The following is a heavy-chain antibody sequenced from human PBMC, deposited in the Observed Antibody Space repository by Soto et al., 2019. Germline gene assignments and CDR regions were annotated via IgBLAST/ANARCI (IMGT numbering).Heavy chain of an antibody. CDR1: GYSFTSYW. Sequence: PGESLKISCKGSGYSFTSYWLNWVRQTPGKGLEWLGRIDPTDSFTNYSPPFEGHVTISVDRSISTAYLQWNSLQASDTAIYYCARPASGGSRDAFDVWGQGTTVTVSS. D-gene: IGHD2-15*01. CDR3: ARPASGGSRDAFDV. J-gene: IGHJ3*01. CDR2: IDPTDSFT. V-gene: IGHV5-10-1*01.